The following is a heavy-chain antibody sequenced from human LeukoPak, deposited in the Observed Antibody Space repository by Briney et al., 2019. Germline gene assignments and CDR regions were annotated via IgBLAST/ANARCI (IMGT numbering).Heavy chain of an antibody. CDR1: GFTFTNYW. V-gene: IGHV3-7*01. D-gene: IGHD5-18*01. CDR3: ARDRRYGDHPSWFDP. Sequence: GGSLRLSCAAAGFTFTNYWMIWVRQAPGKGLEWVANIKEDGSAEFYVDSVKGRFTLSRDNAKNSVYLQMNSLRAEDTAVYYCARDRRYGDHPSWFDPWGQGTQVTVSS. J-gene: IGHJ5*02. CDR2: IKEDGSAE.